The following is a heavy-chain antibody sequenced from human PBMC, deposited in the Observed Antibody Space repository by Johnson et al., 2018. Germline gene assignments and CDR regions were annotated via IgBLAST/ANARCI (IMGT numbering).Heavy chain of an antibody. CDR2: IIPILGIA. Sequence: QVQLVESGAEVKKPGSSVKVSCKASGGTFSSYTISWVRQAPGQGLEWMGRIIPILGIANYAQKFQGRVTITADKSTSPAYMELGSLRSEDTAVYYCAGESYWSGGSCPQGYYGMDVWGQGTTVTVSS. J-gene: IGHJ6*02. D-gene: IGHD2-15*01. CDR3: AGESYWSGGSCPQGYYGMDV. V-gene: IGHV1-69*09. CDR1: GGTFSSYT.